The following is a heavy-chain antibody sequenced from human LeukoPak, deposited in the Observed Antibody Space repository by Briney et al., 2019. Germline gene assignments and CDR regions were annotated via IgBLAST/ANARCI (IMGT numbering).Heavy chain of an antibody. V-gene: IGHV1-46*01. CDR2: IYPRDGST. Sequence: ASVKVSCKASGYSFTSNYIHWVRQAPGLGLEWMGMIYPRDGSTSYAQKFQGRVTVTRDTSTSTVHMELSGLRSGDTAVYYCARDQEAFDYWGQGTLVTVSS. CDR1: GYSFTSNY. CDR3: ARDQEAFDY. J-gene: IGHJ4*02.